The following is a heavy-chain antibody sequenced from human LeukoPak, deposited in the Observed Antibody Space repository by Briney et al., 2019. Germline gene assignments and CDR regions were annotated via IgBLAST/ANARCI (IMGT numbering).Heavy chain of an antibody. D-gene: IGHD2-2*02. CDR1: RYTFTRHY. J-gene: IGHJ4*02. CDR2: INPNSGGT. Sequence: ASVKGSFQASRYTFTRHYIDRGGQAPGQRLEWMGWINPNSGGTNYAQKFLGRVTMTRDTSISTAYMELSRLRSDDTAVYYCARTCSSTSCYTDYFDYWGQGTLVTVSS. CDR3: ARTCSSTSCYTDYFDY. V-gene: IGHV1-2*02.